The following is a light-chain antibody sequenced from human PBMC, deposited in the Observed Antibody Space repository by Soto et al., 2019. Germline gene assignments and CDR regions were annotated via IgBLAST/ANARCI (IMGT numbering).Light chain of an antibody. Sequence: DIQLTQSPSFLSASVGAIVTIACRASQGINRHLAWYQQKPGKAPKVVTYATSTLQSGVPSRCSGSGSGTDFTLTISSLQPEYLAVYYCQQLNSYPITFGQGTRLEIK. J-gene: IGKJ5*01. V-gene: IGKV1-9*01. CDR1: QGINRH. CDR2: ATS. CDR3: QQLNSYPIT.